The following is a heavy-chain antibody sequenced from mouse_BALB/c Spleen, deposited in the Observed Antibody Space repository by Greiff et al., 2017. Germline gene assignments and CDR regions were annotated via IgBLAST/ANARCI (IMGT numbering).Heavy chain of an antibody. J-gene: IGHJ4*01. D-gene: IGHD2-1*01. V-gene: IGHV5-6-5*01. CDR1: GFTFSSYA. Sequence: EVKVVESGGGLVKPGGSLKLSCAASGFTFSSYAMSWVRQTPEKRLEWVASISSGGSTYYPDSVKGRFTISRDNARNILYLQMSSLRSEDTAMYYCARGGGNYGYAMDYWGQGTSVTVSS. CDR2: ISSGGST. CDR3: ARGGGNYGYAMDY.